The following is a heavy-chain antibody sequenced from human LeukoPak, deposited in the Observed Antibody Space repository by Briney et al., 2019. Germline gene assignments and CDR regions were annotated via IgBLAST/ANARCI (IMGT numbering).Heavy chain of an antibody. CDR2: MNPNSGNT. Sequence: ASVKVSCKASGYTFTSYDINWVRQATGQGLEWMGWMNPNSGNTGYAQKFQGRVTMTRNTSISTAYMELSSLRSEDTAVYYCARGGGSDILTGQYYYYYYYMDVWGKGTTVTISS. CDR3: ARGGGSDILTGQYYYYYYYMDV. V-gene: IGHV1-8*01. CDR1: GYTFTSYD. J-gene: IGHJ6*03. D-gene: IGHD3-9*01.